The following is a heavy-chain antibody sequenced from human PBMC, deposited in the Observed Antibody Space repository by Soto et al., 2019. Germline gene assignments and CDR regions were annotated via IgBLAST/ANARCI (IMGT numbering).Heavy chain of an antibody. V-gene: IGHV1-3*01. J-gene: IGHJ6*02. CDR1: GYTFTSYA. Sequence: QVQLVQSGAEVKKPGASVKVSCKASGYTFTSYAMHWVRQAPGQRLEWMGWINAGNGNTKYSQKFQGRVTITRDTSASTAYMEMSSLRSEDTAVYYCARDGDYDILTGYYRGYYYYGMDVWGQGTTVTVSS. CDR3: ARDGDYDILTGYYRGYYYYGMDV. CDR2: INAGNGNT. D-gene: IGHD3-9*01.